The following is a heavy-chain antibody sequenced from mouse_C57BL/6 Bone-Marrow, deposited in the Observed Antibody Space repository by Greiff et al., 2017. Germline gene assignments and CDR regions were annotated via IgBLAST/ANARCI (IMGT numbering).Heavy chain of an antibody. Sequence: QVQLKQPGAELVKPGASVKMSCKASGYTFTSYWITWVKQRPGQGLEWIGDIYPGSGSTNYNEKFKSKATLTVDTSSSTAYMQLSSLTTEDSAVYYCARSGLYERFAYWGQGTLVTVSA. CDR3: ARSGLYERFAY. J-gene: IGHJ3*01. CDR1: GYTFTSYW. V-gene: IGHV1-55*01. D-gene: IGHD2-3*01. CDR2: IYPGSGST.